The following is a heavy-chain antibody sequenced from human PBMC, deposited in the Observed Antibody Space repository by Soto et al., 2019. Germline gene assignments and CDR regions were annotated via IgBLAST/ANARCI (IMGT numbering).Heavy chain of an antibody. Sequence: QVQLQESGPGLVKPSDTLSHTCAVSGYSISSSNWWGWIRQPPGKGLEWIGYIYYSGSTYYNPSPQGRGTLSGDTSKNQVLPKLGSVTAGGPGVLFRARKDGVLCAFGILGQGTMVTVSS. CDR2: IYYSGST. V-gene: IGHV4-28*01. CDR3: ARKDGVLCAFGI. J-gene: IGHJ3*02. D-gene: IGHD4-17*01. CDR1: GYSISSSNW.